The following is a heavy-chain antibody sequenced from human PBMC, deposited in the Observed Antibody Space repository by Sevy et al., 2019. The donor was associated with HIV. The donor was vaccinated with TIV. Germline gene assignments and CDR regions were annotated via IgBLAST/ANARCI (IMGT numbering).Heavy chain of an antibody. Sequence: GGSLRLSCAASGFTFSSYAMHWVRQAPGKGLEWVAVISYDGSNKYYADSVKGRFTISRDNSKNTLYLQMNSLRAEDTAVYYCARAGDKTSSSYYLDYWGQGTLVTVSS. V-gene: IGHV3-30*04. CDR3: ARAGDKTSSSYYLDY. D-gene: IGHD6-13*01. J-gene: IGHJ4*02. CDR2: ISYDGSNK. CDR1: GFTFSSYA.